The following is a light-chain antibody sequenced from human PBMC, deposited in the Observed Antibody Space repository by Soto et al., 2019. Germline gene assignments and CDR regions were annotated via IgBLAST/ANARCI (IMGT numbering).Light chain of an antibody. CDR3: QQNYKTPLT. Sequence: DIQVTQSPSSLSASVGDRVTITCRASQSISNYLNWYQQRPGKAPKLLIYLASSLSSGVPSKFSGSGSGTDFTLTISVLQPEDSATYYCQQNYKTPLTFGQGTKVDIK. V-gene: IGKV1-39*01. CDR2: LAS. J-gene: IGKJ1*01. CDR1: QSISNY.